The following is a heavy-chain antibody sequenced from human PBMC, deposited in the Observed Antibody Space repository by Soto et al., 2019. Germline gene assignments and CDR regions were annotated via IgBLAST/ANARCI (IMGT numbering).Heavy chain of an antibody. CDR1: GGSISSGDSC. CDR3: ARGPSGDKVDY. J-gene: IGHJ4*02. V-gene: IGHV4-30-4*01. CDR2: IYDGGTT. D-gene: IGHD7-27*01. Sequence: QVQLQESGPGLVKPSQTLSLTCTVSGGSISSGDSCWSWIRQPPDKGLEWIGHIYDGGTTYSNPSLKSTITISVDTSKTQFSMKLSSVSAADTAVSYCARGPSGDKVDYWGQGTLVTVSS.